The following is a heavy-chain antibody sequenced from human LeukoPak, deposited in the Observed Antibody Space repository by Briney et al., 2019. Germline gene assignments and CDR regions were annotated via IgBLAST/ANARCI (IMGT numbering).Heavy chain of an antibody. V-gene: IGHV4-30-2*01. CDR1: GGSISSGGYS. D-gene: IGHD3-10*01. J-gene: IGHJ5*02. Sequence: SQTLSLTCAVSGGSISSGGYSWSWIRQPPGKGLEWIGYIYHSGSTYYNPSLKSRVTISVDRSKNQFPLKLSSVTAADTAVYYCARGGYGSGSYRRDHWFDPWGQGTLVTVSS. CDR3: ARGGYGSGSYRRDHWFDP. CDR2: IYHSGST.